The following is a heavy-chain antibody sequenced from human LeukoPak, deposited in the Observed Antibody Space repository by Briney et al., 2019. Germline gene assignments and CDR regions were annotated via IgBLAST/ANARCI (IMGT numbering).Heavy chain of an antibody. CDR2: VNPNSGDT. D-gene: IGHD1-26*01. V-gene: IGHV1-2*02. Sequence: ASVKVSCKTSGYTFTGYYMHWVRQAPGQGLEWMGCVNPNSGDTNYAQKFQGSVTMTRDTSISTVYMELSRLRSDDTAVYYCARASGSYWWFDSWGQGTLVTVSS. CDR1: GYTFTGYY. CDR3: ARASGSYWWFDS. J-gene: IGHJ5*01.